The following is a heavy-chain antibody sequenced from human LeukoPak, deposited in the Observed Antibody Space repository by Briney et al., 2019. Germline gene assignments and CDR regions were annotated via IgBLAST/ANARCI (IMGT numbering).Heavy chain of an antibody. CDR1: GGSFSVYY. CDR2: INHSGST. Sequence: PSETLSLTCAVYGGSFSVYYWSWIRQPPGKGLEWIGEINHSGSTNYNPSLKSRVTISVDTSKNQFSLKLSSVTAADTAVYYCANMGDYYDSSGYYFFDYWGQGTLVTVSS. CDR3: ANMGDYYDSSGYYFFDY. D-gene: IGHD3-22*01. J-gene: IGHJ4*02. V-gene: IGHV4-34*01.